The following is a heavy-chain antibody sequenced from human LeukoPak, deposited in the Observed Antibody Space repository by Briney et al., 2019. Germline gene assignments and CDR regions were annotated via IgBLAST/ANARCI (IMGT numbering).Heavy chain of an antibody. Sequence: GGSLRLSCAASGFTFTTYWMGWVRQAPGKGLEWVANIKQDGSEQYYVDSVKGRFTISRDNAKNSLYLQMNSLRAEDTAVYYCARRNGRRNGVSDYWGQGTLVTVSS. V-gene: IGHV3-7*01. D-gene: IGHD1-1*01. CDR1: GFTFTTYW. CDR3: ARRNGRRNGVSDY. CDR2: IKQDGSEQ. J-gene: IGHJ4*02.